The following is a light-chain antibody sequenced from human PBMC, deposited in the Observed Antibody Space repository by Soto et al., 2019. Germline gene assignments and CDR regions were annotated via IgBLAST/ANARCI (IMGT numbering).Light chain of an antibody. CDR3: QQGYSTPWT. Sequence: IQMPQSAPALSASGGHSYPISCLASQSISKYLDWYQQKPGKAPKLLIYAASSLQSGVPSRFSGSGSGTDFTLTISSLQPEDFATYYCQQGYSTPWTFGQGTKVDIK. J-gene: IGKJ1*01. CDR2: AAS. CDR1: QSISKY. V-gene: IGKV1-39*01.